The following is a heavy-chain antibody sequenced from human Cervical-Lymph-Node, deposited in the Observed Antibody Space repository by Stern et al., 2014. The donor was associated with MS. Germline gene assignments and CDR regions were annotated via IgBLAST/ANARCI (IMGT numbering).Heavy chain of an antibody. J-gene: IGHJ3*02. CDR2: IYPGDSDP. V-gene: IGHV5-51*01. D-gene: IGHD3-22*01. Sequence: EVQLVESGAEVKKSGESLKISCKGAGYSFSSHWIAWVRQKPGKGLEWMGIIYPGDSDPRHSPSFQGQVSISVDKSTSTAYLQWSSLTDSDTAIYYCARQGNYHDSHAFDIWGQGTMVIVSS. CDR1: GYSFSSHW. CDR3: ARQGNYHDSHAFDI.